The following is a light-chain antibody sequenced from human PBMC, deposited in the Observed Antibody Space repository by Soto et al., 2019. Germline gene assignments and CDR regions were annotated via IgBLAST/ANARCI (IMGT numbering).Light chain of an antibody. CDR2: GAS. V-gene: IGKV3-20*01. CDR3: QQYGNSPRT. Sequence: EIVFTQPPGTLSLSPGERATLSCRASQSVSSSYLAWYQQKPGQAPRLLIYGASSRATGIPDRFSGSGSGTDFTLTISRXEPEDFAVYDCQQYGNSPRTFGQGTKVDIK. CDR1: QSVSSSY. J-gene: IGKJ1*01.